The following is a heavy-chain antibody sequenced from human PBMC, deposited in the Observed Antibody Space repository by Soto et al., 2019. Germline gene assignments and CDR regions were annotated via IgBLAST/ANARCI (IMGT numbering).Heavy chain of an antibody. CDR1: GDSMTSSSYY. Sequence: PSETLSLTCTVSGDSMTSSSYYWGWIRQPPWKGLEWIGSIYYSERTSYNSGSTYYSPSLKSRVTISGDASKSQFSLKLSSVTAADTAVYYCARHTRNQFDPWGQGXLVTVSS. J-gene: IGHJ5*02. CDR3: ARHTRNQFDP. V-gene: IGHV4-39*01. CDR2: IYYSERTSYNSGST.